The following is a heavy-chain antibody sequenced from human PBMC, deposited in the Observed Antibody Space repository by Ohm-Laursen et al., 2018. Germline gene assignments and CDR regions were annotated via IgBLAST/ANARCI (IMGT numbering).Heavy chain of an antibody. CDR2: IWYDGSNK. V-gene: IGHV3-33*01. D-gene: IGHD3-22*01. CDR3: ARDRELHYYDRGYYYYGMDV. J-gene: IGHJ6*02. CDR1: GFTFSSYG. Sequence: SLRLSCTASGFTFSSYGMHWVRQAPGKGLEWVAVIWYDGSNKYYADSVKGRFTISRDNSKNTLYLQMNSLRAEDTAVYYCARDRELHYYDRGYYYYGMDVWGQGTTVTVS.